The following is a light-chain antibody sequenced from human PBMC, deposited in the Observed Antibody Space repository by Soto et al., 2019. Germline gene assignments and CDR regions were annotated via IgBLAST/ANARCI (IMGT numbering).Light chain of an antibody. V-gene: IGLV2-14*01. Sequence: QSVLTQPASVSGSPGQSITISCTGTSSDVGGYDYVSWYQQYPGKAPKLMISDVGDRPSGVSNRFSVSKSGNTASLTISGLQAEDEADYYCSSYTTGRSYVFGTGTKVTVL. J-gene: IGLJ1*01. CDR2: DVG. CDR1: SSDVGGYDY. CDR3: SSYTTGRSYV.